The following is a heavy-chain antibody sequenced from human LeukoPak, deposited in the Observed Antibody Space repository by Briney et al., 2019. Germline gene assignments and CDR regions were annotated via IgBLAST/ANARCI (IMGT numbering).Heavy chain of an antibody. Sequence: PSETLSLTCTVSGGSISSYYWSWIRQPAGKGLEWIVRIYTSGSTNYNPSLKSRVTISVDKSKNHFSLKLSSVTAADTAVYYCARDPIAAAGKDYWGQGTLVTVSS. D-gene: IGHD6-13*01. J-gene: IGHJ4*02. V-gene: IGHV4-4*07. CDR1: GGSISSYY. CDR2: IYTSGST. CDR3: ARDPIAAAGKDY.